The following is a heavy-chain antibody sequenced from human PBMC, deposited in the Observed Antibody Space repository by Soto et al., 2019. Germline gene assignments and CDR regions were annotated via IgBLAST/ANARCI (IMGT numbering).Heavy chain of an antibody. J-gene: IGHJ3*02. CDR3: AHRNYDILTGYQKDAFDI. CDR1: GFSLSTSGVG. V-gene: IGHV2-5*02. CDR2: IYRDDDK. D-gene: IGHD3-9*01. Sequence: QITLKESGPTLVKPTQTLTLTCTFSGFSLSTSGVGVGWIRQPPGKALEWLALIYRDDDKRYSPSLKSRLTITKDTSKNQVVLTMTNMDPVDTATYYCAHRNYDILTGYQKDAFDIWGQGTMVTVSS.